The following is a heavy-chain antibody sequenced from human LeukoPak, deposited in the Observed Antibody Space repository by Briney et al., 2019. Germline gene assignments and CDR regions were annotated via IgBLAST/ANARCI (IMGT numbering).Heavy chain of an antibody. CDR3: ARESYSSGWYKDY. J-gene: IGHJ4*02. CDR2: IYSSGST. CDR1: GGSISSYY. V-gene: IGHV4-4*07. Sequence: SETLPLTCTVSGGSISSYYWSWIRQPAGKGLVWIGRIYSSGSTNYNPSLKSRVTMSVDTSKNQFSLNLSSLTAADTAFYYCARESYSSGWYKDYWGQGILVTVSS. D-gene: IGHD6-19*01.